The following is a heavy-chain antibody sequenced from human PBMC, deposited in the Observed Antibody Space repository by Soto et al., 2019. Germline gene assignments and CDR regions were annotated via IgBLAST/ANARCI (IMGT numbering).Heavy chain of an antibody. Sequence: SVKVSCKASGGTFSTNTISWVRQAPGQGLEWMGGIMPIFGSANHAQKFQGRVTITADEYTRTVYMELSRLRSEDTAVYYCARQFYADTSGSYCAYWGQGTLVTVSS. V-gene: IGHV1-69*13. CDR2: IMPIFGSA. D-gene: IGHD3-22*01. J-gene: IGHJ4*02. CDR1: GGTFSTNT. CDR3: ARQFYADTSGSYCAY.